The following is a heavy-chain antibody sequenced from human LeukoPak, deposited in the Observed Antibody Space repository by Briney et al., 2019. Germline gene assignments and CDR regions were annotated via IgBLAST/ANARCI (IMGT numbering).Heavy chain of an antibody. D-gene: IGHD1-26*01. J-gene: IGHJ4*02. CDR3: ARERGGSYYVDWDY. V-gene: IGHV3-21*01. Sequence: GGSLRLSCAASGFTFSSYSMNWVRQAPGKGLEWVSSISSSSSYIYYADSVKGRFTISRDNAKNSLYLQMNSLRAEDTAVYYCARERGGSYYVDWDYWGQGTLVTVSS. CDR2: ISSSSSYI. CDR1: GFTFSSYS.